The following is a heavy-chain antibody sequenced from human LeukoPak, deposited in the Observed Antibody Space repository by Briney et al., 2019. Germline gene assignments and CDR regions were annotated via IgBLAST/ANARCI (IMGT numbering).Heavy chain of an antibody. CDR1: GYTFTSCY. CDR2: INPSGGST. D-gene: IGHD3-3*01. Sequence: ASVKVSCKASGYTFTSCYMHWVRQAPGQGVEWMGIINPSGGSTSYAQKFQGRVTMTRDTSTSTVYMELSSLRSEDTAVYYCARIGVDRYYYYYMDVWGKGTTVTISS. V-gene: IGHV1-46*01. J-gene: IGHJ6*03. CDR3: ARIGVDRYYYYYMDV.